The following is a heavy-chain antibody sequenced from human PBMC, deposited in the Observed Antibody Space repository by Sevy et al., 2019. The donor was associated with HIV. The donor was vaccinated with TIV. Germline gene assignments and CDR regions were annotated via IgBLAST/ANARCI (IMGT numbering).Heavy chain of an antibody. J-gene: IGHJ4*02. CDR2: IRQDGNEI. V-gene: IGHV3-7*01. CDR1: GFTFSDFW. CDR3: ARRYFDL. Sequence: GGSLRLSCKASGFTFSDFWMQWVRQAPGKGLEWVANIRQDGNEIYDGDSVKGRFTISRDNAKNALYLQMDGLRAEDTAVYYCARRYFDLWGQGTLVTVSS.